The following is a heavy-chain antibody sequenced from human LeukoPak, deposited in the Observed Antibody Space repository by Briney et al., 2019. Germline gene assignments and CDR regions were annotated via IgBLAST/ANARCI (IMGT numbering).Heavy chain of an antibody. CDR2: IYYSGST. CDR3: ARAGPERTTIADY. J-gene: IGHJ4*02. Sequence: SETLSLTCIVSGGSISSGGYYWSWIRQHPGKGLEWIGYIYYSGSTYYNPSLKSRVTISVDTSKNQFSLKLSSVTAADTAVYYCARAGPERTTIADYWGQGTLVTVSS. CDR1: GGSISSGGYY. V-gene: IGHV4-31*03. D-gene: IGHD2/OR15-2a*01.